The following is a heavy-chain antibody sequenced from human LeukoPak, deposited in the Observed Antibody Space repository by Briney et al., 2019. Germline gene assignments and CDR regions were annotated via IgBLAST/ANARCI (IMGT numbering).Heavy chain of an antibody. V-gene: IGHV3-23*01. CDR2: ISGSGGST. CDR3: AKGIAGSRPPFDY. J-gene: IGHJ4*02. Sequence: GGSLRLSCEASGFTFSSYAMSWVRQAPGKGLEWVSGISGSGGSTYYADSVKGRFIISRDNSKNTLYLQMNSLRAEDTAVHYCAKGIAGSRPPFDYWGQGTLVTVSS. CDR1: GFTFSSYA.